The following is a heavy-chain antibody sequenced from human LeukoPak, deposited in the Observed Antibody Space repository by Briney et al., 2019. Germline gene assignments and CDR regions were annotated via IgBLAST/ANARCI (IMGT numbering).Heavy chain of an antibody. CDR3: ARVVYSILMDV. CDR1: GFAFSNYY. CDR2: TTSSDSRI. D-gene: IGHD2-8*01. Sequence: PGGSLTHSCVASGFAFSNYYMSWGRQAPGKELEGVAYTTSSDSRIHYADSVRGRFTISRDNVKNSLYLQMNHLRADDTAVYYCARVVYSILMDVWGQGTTVTVSS. V-gene: IGHV3-11*01. J-gene: IGHJ6*02.